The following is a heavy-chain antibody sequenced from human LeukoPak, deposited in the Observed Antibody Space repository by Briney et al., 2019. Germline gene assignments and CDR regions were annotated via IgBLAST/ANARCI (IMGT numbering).Heavy chain of an antibody. CDR2: IYYSGST. J-gene: IGHJ4*02. V-gene: IGHV4-59*01. CDR1: AGSISSYY. D-gene: IGHD5-24*01. CDR3: ARGIVGPSDGYNYGYYYFDY. Sequence: SETLSLTCTVSAGSISSYYWSWIRQPPGKGLEWIGYIYYSGSTNYNPSLKSRVTISVDTSKNQFSLKLSSVTAADTAVYYWARGIVGPSDGYNYGYYYFDYWGQGTLVTVSS.